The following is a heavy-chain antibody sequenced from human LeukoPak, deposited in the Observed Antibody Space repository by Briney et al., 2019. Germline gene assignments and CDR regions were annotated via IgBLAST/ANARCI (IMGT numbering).Heavy chain of an antibody. Sequence: GGSLRLSCAASGFTVSSNYMSWVRQAPGKGLEWVSVIYSGGSTYYADSVKGRFTISRDNSKNTLYLQMNSLRAEDTAVYYRARDLNYYDSSGYYSLFDYWGQGTLVTVSS. J-gene: IGHJ4*02. CDR3: ARDLNYYDSSGYYSLFDY. CDR2: IYSGGST. CDR1: GFTVSSNY. D-gene: IGHD3-22*01. V-gene: IGHV3-66*02.